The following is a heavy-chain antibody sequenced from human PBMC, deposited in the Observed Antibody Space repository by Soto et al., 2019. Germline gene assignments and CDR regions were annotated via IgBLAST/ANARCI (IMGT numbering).Heavy chain of an antibody. CDR1: GFMFSAYW. J-gene: IGHJ4*02. CDR3: AKDPVRRPPGY. CDR2: ISGSGGST. V-gene: IGHV3-23*01. Sequence: GGSLRLSCAASGFMFSAYWMSWVRQAPGKGLEWVSAISGSGGSTYYADSVKGRFTISRDNSKNTLYLQMNSLRAEDTAVYYCAKDPVRRPPGYWGQGTLVTVSS. D-gene: IGHD3-10*01.